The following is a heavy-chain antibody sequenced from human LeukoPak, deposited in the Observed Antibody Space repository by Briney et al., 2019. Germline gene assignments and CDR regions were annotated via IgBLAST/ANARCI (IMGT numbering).Heavy chain of an antibody. V-gene: IGHV3-23*01. Sequence: GGSLRLSCAASGFTFSSYAMNWVRQAPGKGLEWVSGISGSGGFTYYADSVKGRFTISRDNSKNTVYLQMHSLRAEDTAVYYCAQCSTTVTTQFDYWGQGTLVTVSS. CDR2: ISGSGGFT. D-gene: IGHD4-17*01. CDR3: AQCSTTVTTQFDY. J-gene: IGHJ4*02. CDR1: GFTFSSYA.